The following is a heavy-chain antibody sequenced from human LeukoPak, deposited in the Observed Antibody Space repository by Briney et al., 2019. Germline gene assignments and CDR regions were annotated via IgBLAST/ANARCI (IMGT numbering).Heavy chain of an antibody. CDR1: GGSIGSGRFP. J-gene: IGHJ4*02. D-gene: IGHD1-26*01. V-gene: IGHV4-30-2*06. CDR3: SRESGPFSPFGY. Sequence: SETLSLTCEVSGGSIGSGRFPWSWIRQSPGKGLEWIGYIYHNGATYDNPSLKSRVTMSLDESKNHLSLNLASVTAADTAVYYCSRESGPFSPFGYWGQGTLVTVTS. CDR2: IYHNGAT.